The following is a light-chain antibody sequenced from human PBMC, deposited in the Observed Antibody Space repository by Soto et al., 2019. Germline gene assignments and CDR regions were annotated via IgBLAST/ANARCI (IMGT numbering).Light chain of an antibody. V-gene: IGKV3-20*01. CDR3: QQYGRTPWT. J-gene: IGKJ1*01. Sequence: EIVLTQSPGTLSLSPGETATLSCWASQSVSSDYLAWFQQKPGQAPRLLIYGASGRATGIPDRFSGSGSGTDFTLTISRLQPEDFAVYYCQQYGRTPWTFGQGAKVEIK. CDR2: GAS. CDR1: QSVSSDY.